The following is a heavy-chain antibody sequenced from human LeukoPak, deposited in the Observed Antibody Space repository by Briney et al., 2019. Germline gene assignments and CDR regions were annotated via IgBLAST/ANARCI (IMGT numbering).Heavy chain of an antibody. CDR3: TRDGCSGGTCFPWDY. D-gene: IGHD2-15*01. J-gene: IGHJ4*02. CDR1: GFRISSYS. CDR2: ITSSSTYI. Sequence: GRSLRLSCAASGFRISSYSINWVSQDPGNGLEWVSSITSSSTYIYYADSVKGRFTISRDNAKNSLYLQMNSLRAEDTAVYYCTRDGCSGGTCFPWDYWGQGTLVTVSS. V-gene: IGHV3-21*01.